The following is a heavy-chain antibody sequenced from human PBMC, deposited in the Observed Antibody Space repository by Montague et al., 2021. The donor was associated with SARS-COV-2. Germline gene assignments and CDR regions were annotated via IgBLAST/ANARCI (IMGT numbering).Heavy chain of an antibody. CDR3: ARDFPTGSYYFDF. CDR2: NYTSGSN. D-gene: IGHD3-10*01. V-gene: IGHV4-61*02. Sequence: TLSLTCTVSGASINIGNYSWNWIRQSAGKGLEWIRRNYTSGSNDYNRSLKSRLTISFNTSQNEFSLRLNTLTAADTTVYYCARDFPTGSYYFDFWGQGTLVIVSS. CDR1: GASINIGNYS. J-gene: IGHJ4*02.